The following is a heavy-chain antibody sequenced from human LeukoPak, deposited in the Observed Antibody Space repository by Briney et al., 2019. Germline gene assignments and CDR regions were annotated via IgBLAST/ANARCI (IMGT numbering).Heavy chain of an antibody. J-gene: IGHJ4*02. D-gene: IGHD6-19*01. CDR1: GFTVSSNY. CDR2: IYSGGST. Sequence: GGSLRLSCAASGFTVSSNYMSWVRQAPGKGLEWVSVIYSGGSTYYADSVKGRFTISRDNSKNTLYLQMNSLRAEDTAVYYCAISSGWYRVYFDYWGQGTLVTVSS. V-gene: IGHV3-66*01. CDR3: AISSGWYRVYFDY.